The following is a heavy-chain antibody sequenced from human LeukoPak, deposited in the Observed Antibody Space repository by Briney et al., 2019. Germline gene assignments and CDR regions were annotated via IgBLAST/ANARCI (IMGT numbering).Heavy chain of an antibody. J-gene: IGHJ4*02. CDR1: GFTVNGNY. V-gene: IGHV3-53*01. D-gene: IGHD4-23*01. CDR3: ACDYGGNSGVDY. CDR2: IYSGGNT. Sequence: PGGSLRLSWAASGFTVNGNYMSWVRQAPGKGLEWVSLIYSGGNTYYAASVKGRFTISRDNSKNTLYLQMNSLRAEDTAVYYCACDYGGNSGVDYWGQGTLVTVSS.